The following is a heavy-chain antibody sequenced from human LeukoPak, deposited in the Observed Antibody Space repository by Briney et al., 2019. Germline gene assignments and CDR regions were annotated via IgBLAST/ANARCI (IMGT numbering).Heavy chain of an antibody. V-gene: IGHV1-46*01. J-gene: IGHJ4*02. Sequence: ASVKVSCKASGYTFTSYYMHWVRQAPGQGLEWMGIINPSGGNTNYAQKLQGRVTMTTDTSTSTAYMELRSLRSDDTAVYYCARIYSGYAPRTGTTNEDWDYWGQGTLVTVSS. D-gene: IGHD5-12*01. CDR3: ARIYSGYAPRTGTTNEDWDY. CDR2: INPSGGNT. CDR1: GYTFTSYY.